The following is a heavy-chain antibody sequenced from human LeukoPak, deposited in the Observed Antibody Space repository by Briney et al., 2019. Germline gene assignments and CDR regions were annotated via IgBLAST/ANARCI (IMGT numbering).Heavy chain of an antibody. D-gene: IGHD4-23*01. V-gene: IGHV4-61*08. Sequence: PSETLSLTCTVSGGSISSGGYYWSWIRQHPGKGLEWIGYIYYSGSTNYNPSLKSRVTISVDTSKNQFSLKLSSVTAADTAVYYCAREEIADYGGNPSYAFDIWGQGTMVTVSS. CDR3: AREEIADYGGNPSYAFDI. CDR1: GGSISSGGYY. CDR2: IYYSGST. J-gene: IGHJ3*02.